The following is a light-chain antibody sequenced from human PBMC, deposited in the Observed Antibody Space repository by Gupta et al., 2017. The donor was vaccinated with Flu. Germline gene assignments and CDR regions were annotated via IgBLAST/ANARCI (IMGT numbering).Light chain of an antibody. CDR1: PSIGVW. Sequence: DILMTQPPSTLSASLGDRVTITCRASPSIGVWLAWYQQKPGKAPKLLIYKASTLESGVPSRFSGRGSGTEFTLTISSLQPDDFATYYCQQYKSYPYSFGQGTKLEIK. CDR3: QQYKSYPYS. V-gene: IGKV1-5*03. J-gene: IGKJ2*03. CDR2: KAS.